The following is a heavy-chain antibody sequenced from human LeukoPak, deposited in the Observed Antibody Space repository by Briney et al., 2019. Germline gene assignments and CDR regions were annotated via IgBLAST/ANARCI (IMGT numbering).Heavy chain of an antibody. D-gene: IGHD3-9*01. V-gene: IGHV3-30*18. CDR2: ISSDGSHK. J-gene: IGHJ2*01. CDR1: GFNFSAYG. Sequence: PGGSLRLSCAASGFNFSAYGLHWVRQAPGKGLEWVAVISSDGSHKYYVDSVEGRFSISRDNSKYTVFLQMNGLREDDTAVYYCAKDCDWDWYFDFWGRGTLVTVSS. CDR3: AKDCDWDWYFDF.